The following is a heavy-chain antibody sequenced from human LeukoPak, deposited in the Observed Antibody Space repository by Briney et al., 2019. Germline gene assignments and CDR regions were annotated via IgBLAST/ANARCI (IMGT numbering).Heavy chain of an antibody. D-gene: IGHD3-10*01. CDR2: IKQDGSDK. Sequence: GGPLRLSCAASVFPLCIYCMSGVRRARGEGLEGVTNIKQDGSDKNYVDSMKGRFTISRDNAKNSLYLQMNSLRAEDTAVYYCLPCCGSGRWGYYFDYWGQGTLVTVSS. CDR1: VFPLCIYC. J-gene: IGHJ4*02. CDR3: LPCCGSGRWGYYFDY. V-gene: IGHV3-7*01.